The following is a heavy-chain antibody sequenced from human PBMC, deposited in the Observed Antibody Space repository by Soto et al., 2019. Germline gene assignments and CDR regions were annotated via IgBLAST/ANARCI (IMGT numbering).Heavy chain of an antibody. CDR2: ISYDGSDK. J-gene: IGHJ6*02. CDR1: GFTFSSYA. D-gene: IGHD2-21*02. Sequence: GGSLRLSCAASGFTFSSYAMHWVRQAPGKGLEWVAVISYDGSDKYYADSVKGRFTISRDNSKNTLYLQMNSLRAEDTAVYYCARADCGGDCYWGGHYYYGMDVWGQGTTVTVSS. V-gene: IGHV3-30-3*01. CDR3: ARADCGGDCYWGGHYYYGMDV.